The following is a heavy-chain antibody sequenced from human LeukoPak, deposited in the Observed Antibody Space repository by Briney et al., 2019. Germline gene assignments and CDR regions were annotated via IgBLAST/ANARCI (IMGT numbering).Heavy chain of an antibody. CDR2: IYSGGST. J-gene: IGHJ4*02. V-gene: IGHV3-53*01. CDR1: GFTFSSYA. Sequence: GGSLRLSCAASGFTFSSYAMHWVRQAPGKGLEWVSVIYSGGSTYYADSVKGRFTISRDNSKNTLYLQMNSLRAEDTAVYYCALHYDFWGGRGDYWGQGTLVTVSS. D-gene: IGHD3-3*01. CDR3: ALHYDFWGGRGDY.